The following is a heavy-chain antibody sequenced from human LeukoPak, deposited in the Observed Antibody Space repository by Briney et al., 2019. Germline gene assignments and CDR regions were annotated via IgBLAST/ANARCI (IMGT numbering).Heavy chain of an antibody. J-gene: IGHJ6*03. D-gene: IGHD6-6*01. Sequence: PVGSLRLSCAASRFTFSSYAMSWVRQAPGKGLEWVSAIIGSGGSTYYADSVKGRFTISRDNSKNTLYLQMNRLRAEDKAVYYCATDWRDSSSLEYYYYMDVWGKGTTVTVSS. CDR1: RFTFSSYA. V-gene: IGHV3-23*01. CDR2: IIGSGGST. CDR3: ATDWRDSSSLEYYYYMDV.